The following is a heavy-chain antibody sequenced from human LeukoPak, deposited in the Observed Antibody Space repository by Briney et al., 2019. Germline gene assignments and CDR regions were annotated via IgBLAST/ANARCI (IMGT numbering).Heavy chain of an antibody. J-gene: IGHJ4*02. CDR2: ISAYNGNT. Sequence: ASVNVSCKASGYTFTSYGISWVRQAPGQGLEWMGWISAYNGNTNYAQKLQGRVTMTTDTSTSTAYMELRSLRSDDTAVYYCARARHSIPDYGDYGGYWGQGTLVTVSS. CDR3: ARARHSIPDYGDYGGY. V-gene: IGHV1-18*01. D-gene: IGHD4-17*01. CDR1: GYTFTSYG.